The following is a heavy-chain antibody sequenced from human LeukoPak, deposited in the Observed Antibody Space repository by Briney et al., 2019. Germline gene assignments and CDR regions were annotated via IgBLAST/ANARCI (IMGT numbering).Heavy chain of an antibody. Sequence: PSETLSLTCAVYGGSFSGYYWSWIRQPPGKGLEWIGEINHSGSTNYNPSLKSRVTISVDTSKNQFSLKLSSVTAADTAVYYCARGQDDLGDSSGYLRDRGDCWGQGTLVTVSS. CDR2: INHSGST. D-gene: IGHD3-22*01. CDR1: GGSFSGYY. V-gene: IGHV4-34*01. CDR3: ARGQDDLGDSSGYLRDRGDC. J-gene: IGHJ4*02.